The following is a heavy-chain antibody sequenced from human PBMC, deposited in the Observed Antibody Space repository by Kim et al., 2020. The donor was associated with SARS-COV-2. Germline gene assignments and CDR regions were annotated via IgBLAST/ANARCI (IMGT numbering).Heavy chain of an antibody. V-gene: IGHV4-30-2*05. D-gene: IGHD4-17*01. J-gene: IGHJ2*01. CDR3: ARAPDYGDYWYFDL. Sequence: NPALKSRVTISVDTSKNQFSLKLSSVTAADTAVYYCARAPDYGDYWYFDLWGRGTLVTVSS.